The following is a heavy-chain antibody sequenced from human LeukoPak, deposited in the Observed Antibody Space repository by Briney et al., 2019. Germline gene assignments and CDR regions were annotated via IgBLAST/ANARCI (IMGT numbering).Heavy chain of an antibody. J-gene: IGHJ3*02. CDR3: AREDDDAFDI. Sequence: GGSLRLSCAASGFTFSSYAMHGVRQAPGKGLEWVAVISYDGSNKYYADPVKGRFTISRDNSKNTLYLQMNSLRAEDTAVYYCAREDDDAFDIWGQGTMVTVSS. V-gene: IGHV3-30-3*01. CDR1: GFTFSSYA. CDR2: ISYDGSNK.